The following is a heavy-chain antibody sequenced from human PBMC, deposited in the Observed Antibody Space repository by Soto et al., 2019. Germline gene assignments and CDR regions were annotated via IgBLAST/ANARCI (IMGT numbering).Heavy chain of an antibody. CDR1: GGSISSGDYY. CDR3: AREFNAIFGVVKPNWFDP. V-gene: IGHV4-30-4*01. J-gene: IGHJ5*02. CDR2: IYYSGST. Sequence: SETLSLTCTVSGGSISSGDYYWSWIRQPPGKGLEWIGYIYYSGSTYYNPSLKSRVTISVDTSKNQFSLKLSSVTAADTAVYYCAREFNAIFGVVKPNWFDPWGQGTLVTVSS. D-gene: IGHD3-3*01.